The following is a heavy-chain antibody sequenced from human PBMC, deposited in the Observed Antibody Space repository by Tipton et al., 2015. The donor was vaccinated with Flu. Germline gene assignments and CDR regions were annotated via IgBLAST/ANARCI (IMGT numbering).Heavy chain of an antibody. CDR3: ARGPLPDSNWYNGMDV. D-gene: IGHD6-13*01. J-gene: IGHJ6*02. V-gene: IGHV3-13*04. CDR2: IGSAGDT. CDR1: GFTFSSYA. Sequence: GSLRLSCAASGFTFSSYAMTWVRQAPGKGLELVAAIGSAGDTYYLDSVKGRFTISRDNAKNSLYLQMNSLRVGDTAVYYCARGPLPDSNWYNGMDVWGQGTTVTVSS.